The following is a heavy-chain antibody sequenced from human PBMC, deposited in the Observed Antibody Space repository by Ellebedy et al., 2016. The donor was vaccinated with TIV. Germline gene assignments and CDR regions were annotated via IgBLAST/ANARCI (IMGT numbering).Heavy chain of an antibody. CDR2: LSYDGNNK. CDR1: GFTFSSYA. V-gene: IGHV3-30-3*01. CDR3: VRDRPGAFDI. Sequence: GGSLRLXXAASGFTFSSYAMHWVRQAPGKGLEWVALLSYDGNNKFYADSVKGRFTISRDNAKQSLFLQMNSLTDEDTAVYYCVRDRPGAFDIWGQGTMVTVSS. J-gene: IGHJ3*02.